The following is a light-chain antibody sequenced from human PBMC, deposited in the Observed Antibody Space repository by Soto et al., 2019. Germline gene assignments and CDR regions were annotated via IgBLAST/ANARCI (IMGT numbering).Light chain of an antibody. CDR2: GVS. Sequence: QSVLTQPASVSGSPGQSITISCTGTSSDVGGYNYVSWYQQHPGKAPKLMIYGVSNRPSGVSNRFSGSKSGNTASLTISGLQAEDEADYYCSSYTSSSTLRHVFGTGTKVTVL. CDR3: SSYTSSSTLRHV. CDR1: SSDVGGYNY. V-gene: IGLV2-14*01. J-gene: IGLJ1*01.